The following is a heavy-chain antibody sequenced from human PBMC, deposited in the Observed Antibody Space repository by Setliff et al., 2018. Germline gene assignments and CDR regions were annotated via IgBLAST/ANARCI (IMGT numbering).Heavy chain of an antibody. CDR3: AKVKKPLIRGSGFDY. Sequence: GESLTISCAASGFVFGTYGMHWVRQAPGKGLDWVASVRFDGSYKVYADSVKGRLTISRDNSENTLFLQMTSLRPEDTGIYYCAKVKKPLIRGSGFDYWGRGTLVTAPQ. V-gene: IGHV3-30*02. J-gene: IGHJ4*02. CDR2: VRFDGSYK. CDR1: GFVFGTYG. D-gene: IGHD2-8*01.